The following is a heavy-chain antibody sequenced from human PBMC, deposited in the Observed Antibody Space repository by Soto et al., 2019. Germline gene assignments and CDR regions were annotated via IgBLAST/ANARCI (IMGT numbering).Heavy chain of an antibody. Sequence: SLRLSCAASGFTLSNYWMTWVRQAPGKGLEWVANINKDGSQKNYVDSVKGRFTIARDNGQNSLSLQINSLRVEDTAVYYCVRELGLAYWGQGALVTVYS. CDR1: GFTLSNYW. J-gene: IGHJ4*02. V-gene: IGHV3-7*03. D-gene: IGHD7-27*01. CDR3: VRELGLAY. CDR2: INKDGSQK.